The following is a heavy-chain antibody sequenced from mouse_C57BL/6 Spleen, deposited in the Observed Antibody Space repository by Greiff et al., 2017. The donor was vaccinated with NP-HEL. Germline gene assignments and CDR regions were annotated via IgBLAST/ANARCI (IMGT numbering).Heavy chain of an antibody. CDR1: GYTFTSYW. J-gene: IGHJ4*01. V-gene: IGHV1-55*01. CDR3: ARRYYGNYDAMDY. CDR2: IYPGSGST. D-gene: IGHD2-1*01. Sequence: VQLQQPGAELVKPGASVKMSCKASGYTFTSYWITWVKQRPGQGLEWIGDIYPGSGSTNYNEKFKSKATLTVDTSSSTAYMQLSSLTSEDSAVYYWARRYYGNYDAMDYWGQGTSVTVSS.